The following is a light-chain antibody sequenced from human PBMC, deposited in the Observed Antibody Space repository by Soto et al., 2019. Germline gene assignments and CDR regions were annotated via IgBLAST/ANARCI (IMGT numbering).Light chain of an antibody. CDR1: QSLLHITGETF. CDR2: EVS. V-gene: IGKV2D-29*02. Sequence: DVVLSQSPLSLSYTTGQPASISCKSSQSLLHITGETFLFWYLQKPGQSPQXLXYEVSTRVSGVPDRFSGSGSGTDFTLEISRVETDDVGIYDCMQSTQLPPPFGQGRRLEIK. J-gene: IGKJ5*01. CDR3: MQSTQLPPP.